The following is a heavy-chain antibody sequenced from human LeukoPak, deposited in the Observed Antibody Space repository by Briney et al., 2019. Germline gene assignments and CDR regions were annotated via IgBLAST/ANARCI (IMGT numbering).Heavy chain of an antibody. V-gene: IGHV3-48*03. CDR1: GFTFSSYE. D-gene: IGHD2-8*01. CDR3: ARRRLSQASATDAFDI. CDR2: ISSSGSTI. J-gene: IGHJ3*02. Sequence: GGSLRLSCAASGFTFSSYEMNWVRQAPGKGLEWVSYISSSGSTIYYADSVKGRFTISRDNAKNSLYLQMNSLRAEDTAVYYCARRRLSQASATDAFDIWGQGTMVTVSS.